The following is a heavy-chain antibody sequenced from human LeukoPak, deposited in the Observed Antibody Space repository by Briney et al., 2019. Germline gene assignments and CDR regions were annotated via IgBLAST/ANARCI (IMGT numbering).Heavy chain of an antibody. J-gene: IGHJ4*02. CDR1: GYTFTSYA. D-gene: IGHD3-22*01. CDR3: AREGLPESSGYYFTY. Sequence: ASVKVSCKASGYTFTSYAMHWVRQAPGQRLEWMGWINAGNGNTKYSQKFQGRVTITRDTSASTAFMELSSLRSEDTAVYYCAREGLPESSGYYFTYWGQGTLVTVSS. V-gene: IGHV1-3*01. CDR2: INAGNGNT.